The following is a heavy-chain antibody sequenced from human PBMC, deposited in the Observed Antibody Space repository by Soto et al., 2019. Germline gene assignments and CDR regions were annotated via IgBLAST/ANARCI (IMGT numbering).Heavy chain of an antibody. D-gene: IGHD3-22*01. CDR1: GYTFTSYG. V-gene: IGHV1-18*04. CDR3: ARDPGIYDSSGCADY. CDR2: ISAYNGNT. Sequence: AASVKVSCKASGYTFTSYGISWVRQAPGQGLEWMGWISAYNGNTNYAQKLQGRVTMTTDTSTSTAYMELRSLRSDDTAVYYCARDPGIYDSSGCADYWGQGTLVTVSS. J-gene: IGHJ4*02.